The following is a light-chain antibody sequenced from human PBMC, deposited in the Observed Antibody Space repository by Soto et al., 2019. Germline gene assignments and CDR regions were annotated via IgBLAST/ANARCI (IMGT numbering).Light chain of an antibody. V-gene: IGKV3-15*01. Sequence: EIVMTQSPATLSVSPGERATLSCRASRTVGSNLAWYQQKPGQAPRLLIYGASTRATGIPARFSGSGSGTEYTLPIISLRSEDFAIYFCQQYNNWPPDRTFGQGTKVEIK. CDR3: QQYNNWPPDRT. CDR2: GAS. CDR1: RTVGSN. J-gene: IGKJ1*01.